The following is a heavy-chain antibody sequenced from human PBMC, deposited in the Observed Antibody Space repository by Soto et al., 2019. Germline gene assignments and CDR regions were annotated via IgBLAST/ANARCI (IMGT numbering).Heavy chain of an antibody. D-gene: IGHD6-19*01. J-gene: IGHJ4*02. Sequence: EVQLVESGGGLVQPGRSLRLSCAASGFTFDDYAMHWVRQAPGKGLEWVSSISWNSGSIGYADSVQGRFTISRDNAKNSLFLQMNSLRAEDTALYYCAKDIGGTAWYSFDYWGQGTLVTAS. CDR2: ISWNSGSI. V-gene: IGHV3-9*01. CDR3: AKDIGGTAWYSFDY. CDR1: GFTFDDYA.